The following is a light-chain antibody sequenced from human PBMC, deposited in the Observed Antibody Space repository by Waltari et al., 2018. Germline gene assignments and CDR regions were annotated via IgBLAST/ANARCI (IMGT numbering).Light chain of an antibody. Sequence: QSVLTQPPSASGTPGQRVTIPCSGSAPNIGGNLVNWYQQPPGTAPKPLIYRSDQRPSGVPDRFSGSKSGTSASLAISGLQSEDEADYYCASWDDSLNGHWVFGGGTKVTVL. V-gene: IGLV1-44*01. CDR2: RSD. J-gene: IGLJ3*02. CDR1: APNIGGNL. CDR3: ASWDDSLNGHWV.